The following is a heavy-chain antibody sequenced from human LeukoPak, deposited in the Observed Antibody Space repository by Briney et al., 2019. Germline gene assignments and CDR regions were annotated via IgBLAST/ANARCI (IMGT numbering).Heavy chain of an antibody. Sequence: SETLSLTCTVSGGSISSYYWSWIRQPPGKGLEWIGYIYTSGSTNYNPSLKSRVTISVDTSKNQFSLKLSSVTAADTAVYYCARHLDGYNVFGYWGQGTLVTVSS. CDR3: ARHLDGYNVFGY. J-gene: IGHJ4*02. D-gene: IGHD5-24*01. CDR1: GGSISSYY. CDR2: IYTSGST. V-gene: IGHV4-4*09.